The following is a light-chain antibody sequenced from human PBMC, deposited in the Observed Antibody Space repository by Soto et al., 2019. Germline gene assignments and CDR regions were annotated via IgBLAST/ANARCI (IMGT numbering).Light chain of an antibody. V-gene: IGKV1-39*01. CDR1: QSISSY. CDR2: AAS. Sequence: DLQMTQSPSSLSASVGDRVTITCRASQSISSYLNWFQQKPRKAPKLLIYAASSLQSGVPSRFSGSGSGTDFTLTISSLQPEDFATYHCQQTYSTPFTFGQGTKVEIK. J-gene: IGKJ2*01. CDR3: QQTYSTPFT.